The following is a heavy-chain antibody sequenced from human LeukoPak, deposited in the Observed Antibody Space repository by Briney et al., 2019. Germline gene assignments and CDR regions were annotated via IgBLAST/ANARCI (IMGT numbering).Heavy chain of an antibody. Sequence: PGGSLRLSCAASGFTFSSYEMNWVRQAPGKGLEGVSYISSSGSTIYYADSVKGRFTISRDNSNNTLYLQMNSLRAEDTAVYYCAKAGDNSDNYGAFDIWGRGTMVTVSS. CDR3: AKAGDNSDNYGAFDI. V-gene: IGHV3-48*03. CDR1: GFTFSSYE. J-gene: IGHJ3*02. D-gene: IGHD3-22*01. CDR2: ISSSGSTI.